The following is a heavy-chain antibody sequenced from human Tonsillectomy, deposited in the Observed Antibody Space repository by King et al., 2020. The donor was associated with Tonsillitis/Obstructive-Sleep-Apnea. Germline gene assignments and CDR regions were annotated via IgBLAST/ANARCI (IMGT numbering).Heavy chain of an antibody. V-gene: IGHV4-31*03. CDR2: IYYSGST. CDR1: GGSISSGGYY. D-gene: IGHD2-2*02. CDR3: ARDNRYCSSTSCYTHLDY. Sequence: VQLQESGPGLVKPSQTLSLTCTVSGGSISSGGYYWSWIRQHPGKGLEWIGYIYYSGSTYYNPSLKSRVTISVDTSKNQFSLKLSSVTAADTAVYYCARDNRYCSSTSCYTHLDYWGQGTLVTVSS. J-gene: IGHJ4*02.